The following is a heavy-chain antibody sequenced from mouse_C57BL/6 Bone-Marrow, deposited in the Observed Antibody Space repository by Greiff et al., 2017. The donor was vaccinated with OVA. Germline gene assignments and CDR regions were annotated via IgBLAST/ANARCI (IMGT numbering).Heavy chain of an antibody. V-gene: IGHV1-15*01. J-gene: IGHJ4*01. CDR2: IDPETGGN. CDR3: TRVITTVVDAMDY. CDR1: GYTFTDYE. D-gene: IGHD1-1*01. Sequence: VQLQQSGAELVRPGASVTLSCKASGYTFTDYEMHWVKQTPVHGLEWIGAIDPETGGNAYNQKFKGKAILTADKSSSTAYMELRSLTSEDSAVDNCTRVITTVVDAMDYWGQGTSVTVSS.